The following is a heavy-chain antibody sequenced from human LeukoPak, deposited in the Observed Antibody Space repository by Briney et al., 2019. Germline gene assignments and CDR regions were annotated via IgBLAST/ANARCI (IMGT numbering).Heavy chain of an antibody. D-gene: IGHD6-6*01. J-gene: IGHJ4*02. CDR3: ARYSSSSQDY. CDR1: GYSISSGYY. V-gene: IGHV4-38-2*01. CDR2: IYYSGST. Sequence: SETLSLTCSFSGYSISSGYYWGWIRQPPGQGLEWIGNIYYSGSTYYNPSLKSRVTISVDTSKNQFSLKLSSVTAADTAVYYCARYSSSSQDYWGQGTLVTVSS.